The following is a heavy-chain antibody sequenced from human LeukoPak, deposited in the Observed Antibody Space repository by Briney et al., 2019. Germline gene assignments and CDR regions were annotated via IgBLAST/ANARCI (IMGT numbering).Heavy chain of an antibody. J-gene: IGHJ4*02. D-gene: IGHD2-2*01. V-gene: IGHV1-2*06. CDR1: GYTFTGYH. CDR2: ITPNSGDT. CDR3: ARDYCSSTSCLFDY. Sequence: VASVKVSCKASGYTFTGYHMHWVRLAPVRGLEWMGRITPNSGDTNYAQKFQGRVTMTRDTSISTAYMELSRLRSDDTAVYYCARDYCSSTSCLFDYWGQGTLVTVSS.